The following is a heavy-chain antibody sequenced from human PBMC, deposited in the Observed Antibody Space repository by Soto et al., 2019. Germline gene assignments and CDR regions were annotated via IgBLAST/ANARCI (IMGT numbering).Heavy chain of an antibody. V-gene: IGHV3-11*01. CDR2: ISGSGNTI. Sequence: GGSLRLSCAASGFSFRDYYMSWIRQAPGKGLEWISYISGSGNTIYYADSVKGRFIISRDNAKNSLFLQMNSLRADDTAVYYCARDRLPMVVVVMGWFDPWGQGTLVTVS. D-gene: IGHD3-22*01. CDR3: ARDRLPMVVVVMGWFDP. J-gene: IGHJ5*02. CDR1: GFSFRDYY.